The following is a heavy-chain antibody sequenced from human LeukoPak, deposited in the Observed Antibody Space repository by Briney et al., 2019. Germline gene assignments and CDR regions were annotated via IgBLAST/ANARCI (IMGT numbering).Heavy chain of an antibody. V-gene: IGHV3-21*01. CDR2: ISSSSSYI. CDR3: ARAADTANDY. Sequence: GGSLRLSCAASGFTFSSYAMSWVRQAPGKGLEWVSSISSSSSYIYYADSVKGRFTISRDSAKNSLYLQMNSLRAEDTAVYYCARAADTANDYWGQGTLVTVSS. J-gene: IGHJ4*02. D-gene: IGHD2-21*02. CDR1: GFTFSSYA.